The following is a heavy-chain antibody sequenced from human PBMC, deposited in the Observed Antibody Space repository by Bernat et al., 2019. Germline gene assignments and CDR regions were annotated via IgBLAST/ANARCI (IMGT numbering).Heavy chain of an antibody. J-gene: IGHJ4*02. D-gene: IGHD6-19*01. Sequence: QVQLVQSGAEVKKPGASVKVSCKASGYIFSNYAMHWVRQAPGQRLEWMGWINAGNGNTKYSQKFQGRVTITRDTSASTAYMELSSLRSEDTAVYYCVAPVAGDFDYWVQGTLVTVSS. V-gene: IGHV1-3*01. CDR3: VAPVAGDFDY. CDR1: GYIFSNYA. CDR2: INAGNGNT.